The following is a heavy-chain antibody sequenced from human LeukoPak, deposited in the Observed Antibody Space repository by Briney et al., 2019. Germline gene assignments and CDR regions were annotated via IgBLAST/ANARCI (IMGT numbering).Heavy chain of an antibody. D-gene: IGHD3-16*02. Sequence: GGSLRLSCAASGFTFSDYYMSWIRQAPGKGLEWVSYISRSGSTIYYAAPVKGRFTISRDNAKNLLDLQMHSLRAEDRAVYYCARDSFQHTFGGVIAKEYWGQGTLVTVSS. J-gene: IGHJ4*02. CDR3: ARDSFQHTFGGVIAKEY. CDR1: GFTFSDYY. V-gene: IGHV3-11*01. CDR2: ISRSGSTI.